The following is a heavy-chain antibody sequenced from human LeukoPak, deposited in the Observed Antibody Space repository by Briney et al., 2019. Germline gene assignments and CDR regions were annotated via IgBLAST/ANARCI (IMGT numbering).Heavy chain of an antibody. CDR3: AKGSRDGQNWYFDL. D-gene: IGHD5-24*01. V-gene: IGHV3-43*02. CDR1: GFTFNDYA. Sequence: GGSLRLSCAASGFTFNDYAMHWVRQAPGKGLEWVSIIRGDGGTTYYADSVKGRFTISRDNSENSLYLQMNSLRTEDTALYYCAKGSRDGQNWYFDLWGRGTLVTVSS. CDR2: IRGDGGTT. J-gene: IGHJ2*01.